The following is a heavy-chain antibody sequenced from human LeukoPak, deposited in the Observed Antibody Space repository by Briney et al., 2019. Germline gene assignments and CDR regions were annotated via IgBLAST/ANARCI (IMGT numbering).Heavy chain of an antibody. CDR1: GGSISSSNW. Sequence: SGTLSLTCAVSGGSISSSNWWSWVRQPPGKGLEWIGYIFHRGGTSYNPSLKSRILFSVDTSQNQFSLKLNSVTAADTAVYYCVREILYCSGGSCYRGPFDNWGQGTLVTVSA. V-gene: IGHV4-4*02. D-gene: IGHD2-15*01. CDR2: IFHRGGT. J-gene: IGHJ4*02. CDR3: VREILYCSGGSCYRGPFDN.